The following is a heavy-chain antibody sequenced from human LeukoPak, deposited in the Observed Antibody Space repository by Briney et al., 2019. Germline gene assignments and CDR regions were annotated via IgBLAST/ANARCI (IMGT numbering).Heavy chain of an antibody. CDR3: ARDKGGMVPFDH. V-gene: IGHV3-7*01. CDR2: INQGGET. J-gene: IGHJ4*02. Sequence: PGRSLRLSCAASGFTFDDYAMHWVRQAPGKGLEWVANINQGGETDYVDSVKGRFTIARDDSKNLLYLQMNSLRPEDTAMYFCARDKGGMVPFDHWGQGTLVTVSS. CDR1: GFTFDDYA. D-gene: IGHD3-10*01.